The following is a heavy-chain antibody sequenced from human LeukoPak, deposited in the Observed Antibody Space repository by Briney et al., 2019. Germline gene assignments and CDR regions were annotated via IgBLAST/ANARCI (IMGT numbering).Heavy chain of an antibody. Sequence: SETLSLTCTVSGGSISSYYWSWLRQPPGKGLEWIGYIYYSGSTNYNPSLKSRVTISVDTSKNQFSLKLSSVTAADTAVYYCARGILALSGNNWFDPWGQGTLVTVSS. V-gene: IGHV4-59*01. CDR3: ARGILALSGNNWFDP. J-gene: IGHJ5*02. D-gene: IGHD2/OR15-2a*01. CDR1: GGSISSYY. CDR2: IYYSGST.